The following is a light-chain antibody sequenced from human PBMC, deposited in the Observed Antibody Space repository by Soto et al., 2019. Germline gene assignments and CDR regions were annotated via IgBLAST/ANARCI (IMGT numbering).Light chain of an antibody. V-gene: IGKV1-39*01. CDR3: QQSYSTSWS. CDR2: AAS. CDR1: QSISSY. Sequence: DIQRTQSPSSLSPSVGDRVTITCRASQSISSYLNWYQQKPGKAPKLLIYAASSLQSGVPSRFSGSGSGTDFTLTISSLRPEDFATYYRQQSYSTSWSFGQGTKVEIQ. J-gene: IGKJ1*01.